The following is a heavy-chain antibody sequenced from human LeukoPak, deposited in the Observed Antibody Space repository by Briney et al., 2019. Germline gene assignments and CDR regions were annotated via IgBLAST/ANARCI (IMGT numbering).Heavy chain of an antibody. Sequence: GGSLRLSCAASGFTFSSYWMHWVRQAPGKGLVWVSRINTDGSSTSYADSVKGRFTISRDNAKNTLYLQMNSLRAEDTAVYYCARGPGRGVYCGHDHYWGQGTLVTVSS. J-gene: IGHJ4*02. V-gene: IGHV3-74*01. CDR3: ARGPGRGVYCGHDHY. CDR2: INTDGSST. D-gene: IGHD5-12*01. CDR1: GFTFSSYW.